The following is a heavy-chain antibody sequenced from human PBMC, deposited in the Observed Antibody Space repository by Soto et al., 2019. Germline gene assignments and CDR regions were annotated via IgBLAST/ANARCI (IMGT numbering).Heavy chain of an antibody. CDR2: IYWDDDK. Sequence: QITLKESGPTLVKPTQTLTLTCTFSGFSLSTSGVGVGWIRQPPGKALEWLALIYWDDDKRYSPSLKSRLTITKDTSKNHVVLTMTNMYPVDTATYYCAHRQDRYCSGGSCPLFDYWGQGTLVTVSS. J-gene: IGHJ4*02. D-gene: IGHD2-15*01. CDR1: GFSLSTSGVG. CDR3: AHRQDRYCSGGSCPLFDY. V-gene: IGHV2-5*02.